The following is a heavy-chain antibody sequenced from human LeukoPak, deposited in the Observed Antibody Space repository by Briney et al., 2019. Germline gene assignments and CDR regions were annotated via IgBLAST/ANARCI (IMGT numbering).Heavy chain of an antibody. J-gene: IGHJ5*02. V-gene: IGHV4-59*01. CDR2: IYYSGST. Sequence: SETLSLTCSLSGGSISSYYWSWIRQPPGKGLEWIGYIYYSGSTNYNPSLKSRVTISVDTSKNQFSLKLSSVTAADTAVYYCARVEAEMATESGWFDPWGQGTLVTVPS. CDR1: GGSISSYY. CDR3: ARVEAEMATESGWFDP. D-gene: IGHD5-24*01.